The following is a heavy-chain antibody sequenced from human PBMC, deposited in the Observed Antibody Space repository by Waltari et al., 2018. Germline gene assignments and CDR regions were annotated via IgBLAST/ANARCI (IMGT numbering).Heavy chain of an antibody. CDR2: IHISGRT. V-gene: IGHV4-4*07. Sequence: QVQVKESGPGLVRPWETLSLTGTVSGGSGSDFDWTWIRQPAGGGLEWIGRIHISGRTDYPPSLKSRVSMSVDTSKHHFSLKLSSLTAADTALSYCTRDYHHDWFDPFGPVPLVTVSS. CDR3: TRDYHHDWFDP. CDR1: GGSGSDFD. J-gene: IGHJ5*02.